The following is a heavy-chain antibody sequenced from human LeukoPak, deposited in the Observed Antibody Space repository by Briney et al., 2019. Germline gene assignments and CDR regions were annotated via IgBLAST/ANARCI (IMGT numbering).Heavy chain of an antibody. D-gene: IGHD3-22*01. V-gene: IGHV4-34*01. CDR1: GGSFSGYY. Sequence: SETLSLTRAVYGGSFSGYYWSWIRQPPGKGLEWIGEINHSGSTNYNPSLKSRVIISVDTSKTQFTLKLTSVTAADTAVYYCARSPSGYRFDSWGQGTLVTVSS. CDR3: ARSPSGYRFDS. J-gene: IGHJ4*02. CDR2: INHSGST.